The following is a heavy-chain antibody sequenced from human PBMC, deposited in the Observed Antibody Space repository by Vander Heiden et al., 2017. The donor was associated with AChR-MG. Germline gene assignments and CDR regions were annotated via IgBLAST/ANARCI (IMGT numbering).Heavy chain of an antibody. V-gene: IGHV1-69*06. CDR2: IIPIFGTA. J-gene: IGHJ5*02. Sequence: QVQLVQSGAEVKKPGSSVKVSCKASGGTFSSYAISWVRQAPGQGLEWMGGIIPIFGTANYAQKFQGRVTITADKSTSTAYMELSSLRSEDTAVYYCARVEYQLLGQLWGSWFDPWGQGTLVTVSS. D-gene: IGHD2-2*01. CDR1: GGTFSSYA. CDR3: ARVEYQLLGQLWGSWFDP.